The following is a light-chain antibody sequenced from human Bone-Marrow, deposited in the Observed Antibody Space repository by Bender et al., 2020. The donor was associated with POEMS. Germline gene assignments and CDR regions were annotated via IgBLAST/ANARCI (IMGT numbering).Light chain of an antibody. V-gene: IGLV2-8*01. CDR2: DVT. Sequence: QSALTQPASVSGSPGQSVTISCTGSSSDVGTYNYVSWYQQHPGKAPKLLIYDVTKRPSGVPDRISGSKSGNTASLTVSGFQADDEADYYCASYAGSKNLVFGGGTKLTVL. CDR3: ASYAGSKNLV. CDR1: SSDVGTYNY. J-gene: IGLJ3*02.